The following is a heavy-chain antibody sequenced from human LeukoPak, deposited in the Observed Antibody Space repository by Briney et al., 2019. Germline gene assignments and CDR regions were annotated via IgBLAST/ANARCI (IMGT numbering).Heavy chain of an antibody. J-gene: IGHJ5*02. CDR2: IIPIFGTA. CDR3: ASQVRRIFGVVNPKDPFDP. D-gene: IGHD3-3*01. V-gene: IGHV1-69*13. Sequence: SVKVSCKASGGTFSSYAISWVRQAPGQGLEWMGGIIPIFGTANYAQKFQGRVTITADESTSTAYMELSSLRSEDTAVYYCASQVRRIFGVVNPKDPFDPWGQGTLVTVSS. CDR1: GGTFSSYA.